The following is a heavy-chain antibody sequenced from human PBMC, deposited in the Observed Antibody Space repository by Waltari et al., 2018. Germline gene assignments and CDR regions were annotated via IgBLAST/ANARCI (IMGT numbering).Heavy chain of an antibody. Sequence: QVQLQESGPGLVKPSQTLSLTCTVSGGSISSGSYYWSWIRQPAGKGLEWIGYIYTSGSTNYNPSLKSRVTISVDTSKNQFSLKLSSVTAADTAVYYCARVGVLLYYFDYWGQGTLVTVSS. V-gene: IGHV4-61*09. CDR3: ARVGVLLYYFDY. CDR1: GGSISSGSYY. J-gene: IGHJ4*02. CDR2: IYTSGST. D-gene: IGHD2-8*02.